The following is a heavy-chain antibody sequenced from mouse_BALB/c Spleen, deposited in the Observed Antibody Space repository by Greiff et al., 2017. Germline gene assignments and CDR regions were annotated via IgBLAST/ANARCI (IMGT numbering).Heavy chain of an antibody. CDR3: AIYDGYSYAMDY. D-gene: IGHD2-3*01. CDR1: GFSLTSYG. J-gene: IGHJ4*01. V-gene: IGHV2-4-1*01. CDR2: IWSGGST. Sequence: VKLMESGPGLVQPSQSLSITCTVSGFSLTSYGVHWVRQSPGKGLEWLGVIWSGGSTDYNAAFISRLSISKDNSKSQVFFKMNSLQADDTAIYYCAIYDGYSYAMDYWGQGTSVTVSS.